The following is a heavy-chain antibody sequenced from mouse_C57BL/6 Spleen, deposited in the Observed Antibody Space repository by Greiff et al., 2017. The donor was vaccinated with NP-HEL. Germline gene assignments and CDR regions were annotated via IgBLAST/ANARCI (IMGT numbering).Heavy chain of an antibody. CDR2: ISDGGSYT. CDR1: GFTFSSYA. J-gene: IGHJ2*01. CDR3: ARDGTQATGNFDY. D-gene: IGHD3-2*02. Sequence: DVKLVESGGGLVKPGGSLKLSCAASGFTFSSYAMSWVRQTPEKRLEWVATISDGGSYTYYPDNVKGRFTISRDNAKNNLYLQMSHLKSEDTAMYYCARDGTQATGNFDYWGQGTTLTVSS. V-gene: IGHV5-4*01.